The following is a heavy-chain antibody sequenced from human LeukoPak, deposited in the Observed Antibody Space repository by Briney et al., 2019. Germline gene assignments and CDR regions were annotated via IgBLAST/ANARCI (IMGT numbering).Heavy chain of an antibody. V-gene: IGHV3-23*01. CDR3: AKSIRGLLWFGEPAFDAFDI. Sequence: PGGSLRLSCAASGFTFSSYAMSWVRQPPGKGLEWVSAISGSGGSTYYADSVKGRFTISRDNSKNTLYLQMNSLRAEDTAVYYCAKSIRGLLWFGEPAFDAFDIWGQGTMVTVSS. J-gene: IGHJ3*02. D-gene: IGHD3-10*01. CDR1: GFTFSSYA. CDR2: ISGSGGST.